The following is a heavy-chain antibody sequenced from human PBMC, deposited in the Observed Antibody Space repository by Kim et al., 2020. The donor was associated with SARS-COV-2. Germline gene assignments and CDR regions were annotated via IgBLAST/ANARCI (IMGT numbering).Heavy chain of an antibody. V-gene: IGHV4-59*13. CDR3: VGSQTGYYP. J-gene: IGHJ5*02. CDR2: VFHTGDT. D-gene: IGHD3-9*01. Sequence: SETLSLTCSVSGGSMNSFYWTWIRQPPGKGLEGIGYVFHTGDTYYIPSLRSRVSMSIDTSKNQFSLRLNSVTAADTAVYYCVGSQTGYYPWGQGTLVTVST. CDR1: GGSMNSFY.